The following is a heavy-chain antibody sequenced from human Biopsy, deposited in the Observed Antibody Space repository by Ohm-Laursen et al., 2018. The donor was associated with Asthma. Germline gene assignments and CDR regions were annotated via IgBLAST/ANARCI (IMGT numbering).Heavy chain of an antibody. D-gene: IGHD2-15*01. V-gene: IGHV3-11*01. CDR2: IGIKGTSI. CDR3: AGRRYCSGASCLYGMDV. Sequence: SLRLSCAASGMSVSDYYMTWLRQSPGKGLEWLSHIGIKGTSIYYADSVKGRFTISRDNAKNSLFLQMNGLRADDTAVYFCAGRRYCSGASCLYGMDVWGQGTTVSVSS. J-gene: IGHJ6*02. CDR1: GMSVSDYY.